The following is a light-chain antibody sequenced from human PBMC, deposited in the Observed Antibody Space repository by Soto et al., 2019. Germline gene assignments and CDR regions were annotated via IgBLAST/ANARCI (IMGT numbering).Light chain of an antibody. Sequence: QSVLTQPPSVSGAPGQRVTISCTGSSSDIGAGYDVHWYQQFPGTPPKLLIYGNTNRPSGVPERFSGSKSGTSASLAITGLQAEDEADYSCQSHANRLSAHAVFGGATKVTVL. J-gene: IGLJ2*01. CDR2: GNT. CDR3: QSHANRLSAHAV. V-gene: IGLV1-40*01. CDR1: SSDIGAGYD.